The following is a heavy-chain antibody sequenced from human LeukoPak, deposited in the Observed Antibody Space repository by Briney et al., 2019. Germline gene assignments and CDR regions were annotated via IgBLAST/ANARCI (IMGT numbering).Heavy chain of an antibody. CDR3: ATGSRSSTSDAFDV. D-gene: IGHD6-6*01. CDR1: GGSFTNYY. J-gene: IGHJ3*01. V-gene: IGHV4-59*01. Sequence: SETLSLTCTVSGGSFTNYYWTWFRQPPLKGLEWIAFTHHTGTAGYNPSLHSRITMSVDTSRNQFSLDLTSVTAADSAVYYCATGSRSSTSDAFDVWGQGTVVTVSS. CDR2: THHTGTA.